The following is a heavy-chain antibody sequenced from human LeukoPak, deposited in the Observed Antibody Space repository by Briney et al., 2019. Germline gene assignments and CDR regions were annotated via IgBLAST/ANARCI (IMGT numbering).Heavy chain of an antibody. CDR3: ARSAERYQLPYFDI. V-gene: IGHV1-18*01. J-gene: IGHJ3*02. CDR1: GYTFTSYG. D-gene: IGHD2-2*01. Sequence: ASVKVSCKASGYTFTSYGISWGRQAPGQGLEWMGWISAYNGNTNYAQKLQGSVTMTTDTSTSTAYMELRSLRSDDTAVYYCARSAERYQLPYFDIWGQGTMVTVSS. CDR2: ISAYNGNT.